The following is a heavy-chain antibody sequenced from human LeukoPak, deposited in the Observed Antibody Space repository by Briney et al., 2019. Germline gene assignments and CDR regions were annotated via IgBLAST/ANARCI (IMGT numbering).Heavy chain of an antibody. D-gene: IGHD5-18*01. CDR2: ISGSGGST. Sequence: PGGSLRLSCAASGFTFSSYAMSWVRQAPGKGLEWVSAISGSGGSTYYADSVKGRFTISRDNSKNTLYLQMNSLRAEDTAVYYCAKDRVYSYGYGHDAFDTWGQGTMVTVSS. J-gene: IGHJ3*02. V-gene: IGHV3-23*01. CDR3: AKDRVYSYGYGHDAFDT. CDR1: GFTFSSYA.